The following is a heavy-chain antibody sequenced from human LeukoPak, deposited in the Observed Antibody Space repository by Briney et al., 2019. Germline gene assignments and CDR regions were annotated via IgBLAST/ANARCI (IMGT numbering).Heavy chain of an antibody. Sequence: GGSLRLSCAVSGFTFTDTYMTWIRQAPGKGLESLSYISPSGTDISYADSVKGRFTISRDNAKNTLYLQMNSLRAEDTAVYYCARDQLYCSGGYCYKDYWGQGTLVTVSS. D-gene: IGHD2-15*01. J-gene: IGHJ4*02. CDR2: ISPSGTDI. CDR1: GFTFTDTY. V-gene: IGHV3-11*04. CDR3: ARDQLYCSGGYCYKDY.